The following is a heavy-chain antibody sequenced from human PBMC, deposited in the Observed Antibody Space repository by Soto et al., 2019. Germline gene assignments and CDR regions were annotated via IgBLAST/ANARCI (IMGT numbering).Heavy chain of an antibody. D-gene: IGHD1-1*01. Sequence: QVQLQESGPGLVKPSETLSLTCSVSYGSISGLYWTWVRQPPGKGLEWIGWIYSSGTTNYNPSLKSRVTMSVDTSRNQFSLKLNSVTAADTAIYYGARLRNHYCMDAWGKGTTVTVSS. V-gene: IGHV4-59*08. J-gene: IGHJ6*03. CDR2: IYSSGTT. CDR1: YGSISGLY. CDR3: ARLRNHYCMDA.